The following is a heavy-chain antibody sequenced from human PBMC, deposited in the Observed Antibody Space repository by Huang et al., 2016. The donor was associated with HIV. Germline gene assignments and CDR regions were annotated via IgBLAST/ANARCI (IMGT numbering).Heavy chain of an antibody. V-gene: IGHV4-34*01. J-gene: IGHJ6*02. D-gene: IGHD3-9*01. CDR2: INQRGST. CDR1: GGSFSGYY. CDR3: ARGAARYFDRGGTRYFGMDV. Sequence: QVQLQQWGAGLLRPSETLSLACAVYGGSFSGYYWSWIRQPPGKGLAWIGEINQRGSTNYNPSLESRVSISVDTSKNQFSLKLTSVAAADTAVYYCARGAARYFDRGGTRYFGMDVWGQGTTVTVSS.